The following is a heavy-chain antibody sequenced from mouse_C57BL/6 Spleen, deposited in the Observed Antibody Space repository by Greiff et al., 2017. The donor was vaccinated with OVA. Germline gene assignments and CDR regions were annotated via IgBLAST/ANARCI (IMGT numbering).Heavy chain of an antibody. CDR2: INPNYGTT. Sequence: EVQLQESGPELVKPGASVKISCKASGYSFTDYNMNWVKQSNGKSLEWIGVINPNYGTTSYNQKFKGKATLTVDQSSSTDYRQLNSLTSEDSAVYCCARSATTGGMDYWGQGTSVTVSS. D-gene: IGHD1-1*01. J-gene: IGHJ4*01. V-gene: IGHV1-39*01. CDR1: GYSFTDYN. CDR3: ARSATTGGMDY.